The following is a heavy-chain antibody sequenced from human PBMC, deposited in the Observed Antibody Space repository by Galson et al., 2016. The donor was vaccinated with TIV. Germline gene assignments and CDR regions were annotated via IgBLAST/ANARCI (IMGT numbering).Heavy chain of an antibody. Sequence: SVKVSCKASGYRFTGYYLHWVRQAPGQGPQWMGIIDPSGGSTTCAEKFQDRITMTRDTTTNTAYPELRELGSEDTAIYYCETFSGARGIFDYWGQGTLVTVSS. CDR3: ETFSGARGIFDY. J-gene: IGHJ4*02. CDR1: GYRFTGYY. CDR2: IDPSGGST. V-gene: IGHV1-46*01. D-gene: IGHD2-15*01.